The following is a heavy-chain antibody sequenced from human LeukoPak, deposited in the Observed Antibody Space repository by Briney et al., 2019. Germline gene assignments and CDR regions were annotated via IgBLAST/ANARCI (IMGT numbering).Heavy chain of an antibody. CDR1: GGSISSYY. CDR3: AKESMYSSSWYPIFDY. D-gene: IGHD6-13*01. CDR2: IYTSGST. J-gene: IGHJ4*02. Sequence: SETLSLTCTVSGGSISSYYWSWIRQPAGEGLEWIGRIYTSGSTNYNPSLKSRVTMSVDTSKNQFSLKLSSVTAADTAVYYCAKESMYSSSWYPIFDYWGQGTLVTVSS. V-gene: IGHV4-4*07.